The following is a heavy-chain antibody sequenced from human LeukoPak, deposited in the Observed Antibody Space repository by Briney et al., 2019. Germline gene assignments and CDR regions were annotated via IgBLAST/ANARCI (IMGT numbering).Heavy chain of an antibody. J-gene: IGHJ4*02. Sequence: ASVKASCKASGYTFTSNYMHWVRQAPGQGLEWMGWINPNSGGTNYAQKFQGRVTMTRDTSISTAYMELSRLRSDDTAVYYCARASYYYDSSGYYSDYFDYWGQGTLVTVSS. CDR2: INPNSGGT. CDR3: ARASYYYDSSGYYSDYFDY. CDR1: GYTFTSNY. D-gene: IGHD3-22*01. V-gene: IGHV1-2*02.